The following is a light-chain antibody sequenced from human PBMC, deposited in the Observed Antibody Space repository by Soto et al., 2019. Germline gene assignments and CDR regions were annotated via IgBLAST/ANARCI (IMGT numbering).Light chain of an antibody. J-gene: IGLJ3*02. V-gene: IGLV2-14*01. Sequence: QSVLTQPASVSGSPGQSITISCTGTSRDIGNYNYVSWYQHHPGKAPKLMIYEVTSRPSGVSNRFSGSKSGNTASLTISGLQAEDEADYYCSSYTTSSTRVFGGGTKVTVL. CDR3: SSYTTSSTRV. CDR1: SRDIGNYNY. CDR2: EVT.